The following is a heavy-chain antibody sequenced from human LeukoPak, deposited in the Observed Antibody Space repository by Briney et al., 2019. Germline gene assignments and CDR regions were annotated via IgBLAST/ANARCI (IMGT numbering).Heavy chain of an antibody. CDR3: ARQYYYGSGSYPDFDY. D-gene: IGHD3-10*01. CDR2: IYYSGGT. V-gene: IGHV4-39*01. CDR1: GGSISSSSYY. J-gene: IGHJ4*02. Sequence: SETLSLTCTVSGGSISSSSYYWGWLRQPPGKGLEWIASIYYSGGTYYNPSLKSRVTISVDTSKNQFPLKLSSVTAADTAVYYCARQYYYGSGSYPDFDYWGQGTLVTVSS.